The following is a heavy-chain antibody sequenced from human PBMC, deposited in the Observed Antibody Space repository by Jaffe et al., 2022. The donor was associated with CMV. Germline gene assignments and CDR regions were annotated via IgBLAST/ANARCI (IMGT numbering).Heavy chain of an antibody. Sequence: QVQLVQSGAEVKKPGASVKVSCKASGYTFTGYYMHWVRQAPGQGLEWMGWINPNSGGTNYAQKFQGWVTMTRDTSISTAYMELSRLRSDDTAVYYCARDGRGIYYYGSGSYYSPRPYYYYYMDVWGKGTTVTVSS. CDR2: INPNSGGT. J-gene: IGHJ6*03. D-gene: IGHD3-10*01. CDR1: GYTFTGYY. CDR3: ARDGRGIYYYGSGSYYSPRPYYYYYMDV. V-gene: IGHV1-2*04.